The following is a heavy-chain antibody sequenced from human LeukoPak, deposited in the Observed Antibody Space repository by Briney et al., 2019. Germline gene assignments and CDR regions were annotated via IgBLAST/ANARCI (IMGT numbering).Heavy chain of an antibody. CDR3: ARQRFTMIVVHPFDY. D-gene: IGHD3-22*01. V-gene: IGHV4-39*01. CDR1: GGSISSSSYY. Sequence: SETLSLTCTVSGGSISSSSYYWGWIRQPPGKGLEWIGSIYYSGSTYYNPSLKSRVTISVDTSKNQFSLKLSSVTAADTAVYYCARQRFTMIVVHPFDYWGQGTLVTVSS. CDR2: IYYSGST. J-gene: IGHJ4*02.